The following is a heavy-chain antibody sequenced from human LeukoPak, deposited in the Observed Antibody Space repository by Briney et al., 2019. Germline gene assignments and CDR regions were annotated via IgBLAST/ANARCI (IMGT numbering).Heavy chain of an antibody. CDR2: INPRGSST. D-gene: IGHD1-26*01. CDR3: ARDNSVGDVAWWFDL. V-gene: IGHV1-46*01. J-gene: IGHJ5*02. Sequence: ASVKVSCKASGYSFTSHYMHWVRQAPGQGLEWLGLINPRGSSTLYAQKFQGRVTMTRDMSTTTDYMELSSLRSEDTAVYYCARDNSVGDVAWWFDLWGQGTLVTVSS. CDR1: GYSFTSHY.